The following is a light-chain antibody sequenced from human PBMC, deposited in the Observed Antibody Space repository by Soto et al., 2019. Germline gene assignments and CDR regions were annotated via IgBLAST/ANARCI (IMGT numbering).Light chain of an antibody. CDR2: GSS. CDR3: HQYGSSPPYT. Sequence: EIVLTQSPGTLSLSPGERATLSCRASQSVSNNYIAWYQQKPGQAPRLLIFGSSDRATGIPDRFSGSGSETDFTLTISRLEPEDFAVYSCHQYGSSPPYTFGQGTNLEI. V-gene: IGKV3-20*01. CDR1: QSVSNNY. J-gene: IGKJ2*01.